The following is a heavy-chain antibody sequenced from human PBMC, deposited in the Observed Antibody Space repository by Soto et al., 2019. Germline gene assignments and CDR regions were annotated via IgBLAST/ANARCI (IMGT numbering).Heavy chain of an antibody. Sequence: EASVKVSCKASGYTFTIYAMHWVRQAPGQRLEWMGWINAGNGHTKYSQKFQGRVTITRDTSARTAYMELSSLRSEDTAAYYCARAGWFGEGYFDLWGQGTPVTVSS. CDR1: GYTFTIYA. CDR3: ARAGWFGEGYFDL. J-gene: IGHJ4*02. D-gene: IGHD3-10*01. V-gene: IGHV1-3*01. CDR2: INAGNGHT.